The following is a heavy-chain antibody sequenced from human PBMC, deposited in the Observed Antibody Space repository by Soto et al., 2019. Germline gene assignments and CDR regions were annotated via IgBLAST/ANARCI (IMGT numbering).Heavy chain of an antibody. J-gene: IGHJ3*01. V-gene: IGHV3-33*01. CDR1: GFSFSSYG. CDR3: ARDGSGDRHAFDL. D-gene: IGHD3-10*01. CDR2: IWYDGSNK. Sequence: QVQLVESGGGVVQSGRSLRLSCAASGFSFSSYGMHWVRQAPGKGLEWVAVIWYDGSNKYYADSVKGRFTISRDNSRNTIYLLMNSLIAEDTAVYYCARDGSGDRHAFDLWGQGTMVTVSS.